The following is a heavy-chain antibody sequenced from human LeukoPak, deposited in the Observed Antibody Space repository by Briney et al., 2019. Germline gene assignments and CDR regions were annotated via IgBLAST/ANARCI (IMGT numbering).Heavy chain of an antibody. V-gene: IGHV1-8*01. CDR2: TNPNSGNT. CDR3: ARGRGGRYYGSGSYYASGY. Sequence: ASVKVSCKASGYTFTSYDINWVRQATGQGLEWMGWTNPNSGNTGYAQKFQGRVTMTRNTSISTAYMELSSLRSEDTAVYYCARGRGGRYYGSGSYYASGYWGQGTLVTVSS. CDR1: GYTFTSYD. D-gene: IGHD3-10*01. J-gene: IGHJ4*02.